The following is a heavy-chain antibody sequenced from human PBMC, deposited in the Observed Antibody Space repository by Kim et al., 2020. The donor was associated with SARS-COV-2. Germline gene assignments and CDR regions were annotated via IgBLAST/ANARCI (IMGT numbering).Heavy chain of an antibody. J-gene: IGHJ4*01. D-gene: IGHD3-22*01. CDR2: SYYSGTT. CDR1: GGSVSSRDYS. CDR3: ARTTYDYEASGYCFD. Sequence: SETLSLTCTVSGGSVSSRDYSWSWLRQPPGKGLEWIGLSYYSGTTNYNPSLKRRVAISVDTSNNQFSLTLNSVTDAETAVYYGARTTYDYEASGYCFD. V-gene: IGHV4-61*08.